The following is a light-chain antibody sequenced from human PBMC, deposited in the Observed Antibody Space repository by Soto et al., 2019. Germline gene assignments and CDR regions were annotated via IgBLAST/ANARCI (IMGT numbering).Light chain of an antibody. CDR2: EVS. V-gene: IGLV2-14*01. J-gene: IGLJ3*02. Sequence: QSALTQPASVSGSPGQSITISCTGTSYDVGGYNYVSWYQHHPGKAPKLIIYEVSERPSGASNRFSGSKSGDTASLTISGLQAEDDAYYYCSSDTTSSTMMFGGGTKLTVL. CDR3: SSDTTSSTMM. CDR1: SYDVGGYNY.